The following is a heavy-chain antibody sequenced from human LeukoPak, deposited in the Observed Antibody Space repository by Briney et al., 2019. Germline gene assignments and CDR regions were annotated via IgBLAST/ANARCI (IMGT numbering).Heavy chain of an antibody. CDR3: ARQRNYYDSSGYYYAIDY. V-gene: IGHV4-38-2*01. CDR1: GYSISIGYY. Sequence: PSETLSLTCAVSGYSISIGYYWGWIRQPPGKGLEWIGSIYRSGSTYYNPSLKSRVTISVDTSKNQFSLKLSSVTAADTAVYYCARQRNYYDSSGYYYAIDYWGQGTLVTVSS. J-gene: IGHJ4*02. D-gene: IGHD3-22*01. CDR2: IYRSGST.